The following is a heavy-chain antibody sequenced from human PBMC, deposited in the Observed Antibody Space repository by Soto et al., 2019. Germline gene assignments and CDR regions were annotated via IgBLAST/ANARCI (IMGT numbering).Heavy chain of an antibody. V-gene: IGHV1-24*01. J-gene: IGHJ3*02. CDR1: GYTLTELS. CDR2: FDPEDGET. Sequence: GASLKVSCKVSGYTLTELSMHWVRQAPGKGLEWMGGFDPEDGETIYAQKFQGRVTMTEDTSTDTAYMELSSLRSEDTAVYYCATGSELERPDAFDIWGQGTMVTVSS. CDR3: ATGSELERPDAFDI. D-gene: IGHD1-1*01.